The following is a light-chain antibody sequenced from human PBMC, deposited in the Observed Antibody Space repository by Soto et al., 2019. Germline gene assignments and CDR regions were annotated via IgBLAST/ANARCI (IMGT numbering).Light chain of an antibody. Sequence: EIVLTQSPATLSLSPGDRATLSCRASQSVTTFLAWYQQKPGQAPRLLIYHTSNRATGIPARFSGSGSGTDFTLTISSLEPEDFAVYYCHQRQSWPRTFGQGTKVEIK. CDR2: HTS. J-gene: IGKJ1*01. CDR1: QSVTTF. V-gene: IGKV3-11*01. CDR3: HQRQSWPRT.